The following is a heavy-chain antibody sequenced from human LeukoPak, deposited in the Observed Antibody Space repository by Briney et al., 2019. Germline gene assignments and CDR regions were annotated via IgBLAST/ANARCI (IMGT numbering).Heavy chain of an antibody. J-gene: IGHJ4*02. CDR2: IRYDGSNK. CDR3: AKVVVPAASPSFDY. CDR1: GFTFSSYA. D-gene: IGHD2-2*01. V-gene: IGHV3-30*02. Sequence: GRSLRLSRAASGFTFSSYAMHWVRQAPGKGLEWVAFIRYDGSNKYYADSVKARFTISRDNSKNTLYLQMNSLRAEDTAVYYCAKVVVPAASPSFDYWGQGTLVTVSS.